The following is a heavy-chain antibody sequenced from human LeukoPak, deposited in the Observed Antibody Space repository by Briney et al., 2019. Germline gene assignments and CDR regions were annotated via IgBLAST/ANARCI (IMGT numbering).Heavy chain of an antibody. Sequence: ASVKVSCKASGGTFSSYAISWVRQAPGQGLEWMGWISAYNGNTNYAQKLQGRVTMTTDTSTSTAYMELRSLRSDDTAVYYCARVDSKSPPPHDPWGQGTLVTVSS. CDR1: GGTFSSYA. CDR2: ISAYNGNT. V-gene: IGHV1-18*01. CDR3: ARVDSKSPPPHDP. D-gene: IGHD2/OR15-2a*01. J-gene: IGHJ5*02.